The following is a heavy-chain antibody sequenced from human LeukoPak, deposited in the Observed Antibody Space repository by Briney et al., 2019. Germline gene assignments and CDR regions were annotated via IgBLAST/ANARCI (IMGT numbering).Heavy chain of an antibody. Sequence: GSSVKVSCKASGGTFSTYAINWVRQAPGQGLEWMGGIIPIFGTANYAQKFRGRVTITTDESTSTAYMELSSLRSEDTAVYYCARVFARSGEIRGSYYYYWGQGTLVTVSS. D-gene: IGHD1-26*01. J-gene: IGHJ4*02. V-gene: IGHV1-69*05. CDR1: GGTFSTYA. CDR2: IIPIFGTA. CDR3: ARVFARSGEIRGSYYYY.